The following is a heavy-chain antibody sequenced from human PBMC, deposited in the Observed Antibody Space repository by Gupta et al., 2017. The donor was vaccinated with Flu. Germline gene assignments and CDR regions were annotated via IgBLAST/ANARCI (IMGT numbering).Heavy chain of an antibody. CDR3: TSTVYSSSWYMALTQYYFDY. CDR2: IRSKAYGGTT. CDR1: GFTFGDYA. Sequence: EVQLVESGGGLVQPGRSLRLSCTASGFTFGDYAMSWVRQAPGKGLEWVGFIRSKAYGGTTEYAASVKGRFTISRDDSKSIAYLQMNSLKTEDTAVYYCTSTVYSSSWYMALTQYYFDYWGQGTLVTVSS. V-gene: IGHV3-49*04. D-gene: IGHD6-13*01. J-gene: IGHJ4*02.